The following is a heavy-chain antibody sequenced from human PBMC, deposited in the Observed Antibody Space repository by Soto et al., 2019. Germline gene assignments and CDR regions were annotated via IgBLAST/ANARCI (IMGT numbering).Heavy chain of an antibody. CDR1: GYSFTSYW. Sequence: PGESLKISCKGSGYSFTSYWIGWVRQMPGKGLEWMGIIYPGDSDTRYSPPFQGQVTISADKSISTAYLQWSSLKASDTAMYYCASSSSSPTSYYYYGMDVWGQGTTVTVSS. CDR3: ASSSSSPTSYYYYGMDV. D-gene: IGHD6-6*01. CDR2: IYPGDSDT. V-gene: IGHV5-51*01. J-gene: IGHJ6*02.